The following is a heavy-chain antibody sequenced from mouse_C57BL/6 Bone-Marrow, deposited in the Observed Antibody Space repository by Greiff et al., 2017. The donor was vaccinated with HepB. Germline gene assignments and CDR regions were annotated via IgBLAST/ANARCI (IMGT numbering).Heavy chain of an antibody. D-gene: IGHD1-1*02. CDR3: ARNYPGAWFAC. J-gene: IGHJ3*01. Sequence: QVQLQQPGAELVKPGASVKLSCKASGYTFTSYWMHWVKQRPGQGLEWIGMIHPNSGSTNYNEKFKSKATLTEDKSSSTAYMQLSSLTSEDSAVYCCARNYPGAWFACWGQGNLVTVSA. CDR2: IHPNSGST. V-gene: IGHV1-64*01. CDR1: GYTFTSYW.